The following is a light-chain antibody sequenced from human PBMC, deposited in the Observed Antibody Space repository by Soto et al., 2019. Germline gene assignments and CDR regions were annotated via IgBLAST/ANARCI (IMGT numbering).Light chain of an antibody. Sequence: EIVMTQSPATLSVSPGERATLSCRASQSVSSNLAWYQQKPGQAPRLLIYGASTRATGIPARFSGSGSGTAFTLTISSRQSEDFAVYYCQQYNNWLITFGQGTRLQIK. J-gene: IGKJ5*01. CDR1: QSVSSN. V-gene: IGKV3-15*01. CDR2: GAS. CDR3: QQYNNWLIT.